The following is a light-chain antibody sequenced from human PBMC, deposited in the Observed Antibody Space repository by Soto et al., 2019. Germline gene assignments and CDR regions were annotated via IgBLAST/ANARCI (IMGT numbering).Light chain of an antibody. Sequence: EIVLTQSPVTLSLSPGERATVSCRASQSVRNNYLTWYQQKPGQAPRLLIYDASNRAAGIPDRFSGSGSGIDFTLTISRLEPEDFAVYYCQQYGSSPLTFGGGTKVDIK. J-gene: IGKJ4*01. V-gene: IGKV3-20*01. CDR2: DAS. CDR1: QSVRNNY. CDR3: QQYGSSPLT.